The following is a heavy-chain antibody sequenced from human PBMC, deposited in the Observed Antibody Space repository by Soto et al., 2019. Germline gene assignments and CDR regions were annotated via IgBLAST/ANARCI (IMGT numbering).Heavy chain of an antibody. V-gene: IGHV1-2*04. CDR2: INPNTGGA. CDR1: GFTFTGYY. CDR3: ATRHCSSSTCYDSDYYSYGMDV. J-gene: IGHJ6*02. D-gene: IGHD2-2*01. Sequence: ASVKVSCKASGFTFTGYYIHWVRQAPGQGLQWMGWINPNTGGANYAQRFQAWVTMTTDTSISTAYMELSRLTSDDTAVYYCATRHCSSSTCYDSDYYSYGMDVWGQGTTVTVSS.